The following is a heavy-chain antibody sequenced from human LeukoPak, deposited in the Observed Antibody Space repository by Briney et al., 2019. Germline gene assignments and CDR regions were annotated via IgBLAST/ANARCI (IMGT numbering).Heavy chain of an antibody. J-gene: IGHJ5*02. D-gene: IGHD3-10*01. Sequence: PSETLSLTCTVSGGSISSYYWSWIRQPPGKGLEWIGYIYYSGSTNYNPSLKSRVTISVDTSKNQISLKLSSVTAADTAVYYCAREWFGELSSGWFDPWGQGTLVTVSS. V-gene: IGHV4-59*01. CDR1: GGSISSYY. CDR3: AREWFGELSSGWFDP. CDR2: IYYSGST.